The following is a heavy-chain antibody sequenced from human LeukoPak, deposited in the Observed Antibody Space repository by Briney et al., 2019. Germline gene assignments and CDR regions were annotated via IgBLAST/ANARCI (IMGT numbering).Heavy chain of an antibody. CDR2: ISSSGSTI. CDR3: ARGGVFPISDAFDI. D-gene: IGHD1-26*01. J-gene: IGHJ3*02. CDR1: GFTFSSYE. Sequence: GGSLRLSCAASGFTFSSYEMNWVRQAPGKGLEWVSYISSSGSTIYYADSVKGRFTISRDNAENSLYLQMNSLRAEDTAVYYCARGGVFPISDAFDIWGQGTMVTVSS. V-gene: IGHV3-48*03.